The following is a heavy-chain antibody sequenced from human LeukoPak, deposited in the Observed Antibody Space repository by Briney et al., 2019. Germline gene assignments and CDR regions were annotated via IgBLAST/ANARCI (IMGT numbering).Heavy chain of an antibody. D-gene: IGHD6-6*01. Sequence: GGSLRLSCAASGFTFSSYWMSWVRQAPGKGLEWVANIKQDGSEKYYVDSVKGRFTISRDNSKNTLYLQMNSLRAEDTAVYYCARVGSIAAPGPFDYWGQGTLVTVSS. V-gene: IGHV3-7*01. CDR2: IKQDGSEK. CDR3: ARVGSIAAPGPFDY. CDR1: GFTFSSYW. J-gene: IGHJ4*02.